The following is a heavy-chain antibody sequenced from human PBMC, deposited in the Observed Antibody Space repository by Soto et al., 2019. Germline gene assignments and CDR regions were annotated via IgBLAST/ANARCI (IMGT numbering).Heavy chain of an antibody. CDR1: GYTFTSYG. D-gene: IGHD3-3*01. CDR3: ARVNDNYDFWSDIDY. J-gene: IGHJ4*02. V-gene: IGHV1-18*01. CDR2: ISAYNGNT. Sequence: QVQLVQSGAEVKKPGASVKVSCKASGYTFTSYGISWVRQAPGQGLEWMGWISAYNGNTNYAQKLQGRVTMTTDTSTSEDYMELRSLRSDDTAVYYCARVNDNYDFWSDIDYWGQGTLVTVSS.